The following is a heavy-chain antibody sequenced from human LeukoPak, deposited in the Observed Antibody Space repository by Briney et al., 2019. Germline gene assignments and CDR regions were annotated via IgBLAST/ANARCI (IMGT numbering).Heavy chain of an antibody. CDR2: ISWNSGSI. D-gene: IGHD6-13*01. J-gene: IGHJ4*02. V-gene: IGHV3-9*01. CDR3: AKVRGIAAAGTFDY. CDR1: GFTFDDYA. Sequence: PGGSLRLSCAASGFTFDDYAMHWVRQAPGKGLEWVSGISWNSGSIGYADSVKGRFTISRDNAKNSLHLQMNSLRAEDTALYYCAKVRGIAAAGTFDYWGQGTLVTVSS.